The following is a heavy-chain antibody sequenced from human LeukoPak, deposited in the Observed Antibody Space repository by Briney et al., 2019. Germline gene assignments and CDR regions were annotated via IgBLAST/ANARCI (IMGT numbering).Heavy chain of an antibody. J-gene: IGHJ4*02. CDR3: AKAPRHDLAGFYFDY. Sequence: PGGSLRLSCAAPGFSFSNYAMTWVHQAPGKGLEWVSGISGSGGSTWYADSVKVRFTISRANSKNMIYLQMSSLRAEDTALYYCAKAPRHDLAGFYFDYWGQGTLVTVSS. D-gene: IGHD3-3*01. CDR2: ISGSGGST. CDR1: GFSFSNYA. V-gene: IGHV3-23*01.